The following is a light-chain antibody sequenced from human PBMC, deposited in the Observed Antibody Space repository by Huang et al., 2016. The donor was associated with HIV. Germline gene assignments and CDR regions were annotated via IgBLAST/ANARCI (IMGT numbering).Light chain of an antibody. CDR3: QQYDSYSLV. J-gene: IGKJ4*01. Sequence: DIQMTQSPSTLSASVGDRVTITCRASQTISIWLAWYQQKPGKAPKLLIYKASNLEPGVPSRFSGIGSGTEFTLTISSLQPDDFATYYCQQYDSYSLVFGGGTKVEIK. V-gene: IGKV1-5*03. CDR2: KAS. CDR1: QTISIW.